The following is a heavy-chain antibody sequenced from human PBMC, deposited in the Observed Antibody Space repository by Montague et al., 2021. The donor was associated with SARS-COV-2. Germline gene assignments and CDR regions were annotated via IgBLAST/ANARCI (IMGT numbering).Heavy chain of an antibody. Sequence: SRRLSWAASGFTFSSYAMSWVRQAPGKGPEWVSAISGSGGSTYFADSVKGRFTISRDNSKNTLYLQMHSLRAEDTAVYYCARYSSSSTTPFDYWGQGTLVTVSS. J-gene: IGHJ4*02. D-gene: IGHD6-6*01. V-gene: IGHV3-23*01. CDR1: GFTFSSYA. CDR3: ARYSSSSTTPFDY. CDR2: ISGSGGST.